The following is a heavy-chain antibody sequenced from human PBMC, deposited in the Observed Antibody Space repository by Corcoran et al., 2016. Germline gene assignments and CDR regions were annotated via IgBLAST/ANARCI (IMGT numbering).Heavy chain of an antibody. Sequence: EVQLVESGGGLVKPGGSLRLSCAASGFTFSNAWMNWVRQAPGKGLEWVGRIKSKTDGGTTAYAAPGKVRFTSSRDDSKNTLYLQMNSLKTEDTAVYYCTTGAPRRWQHTPSIDYWGQGTLVTVSS. CDR3: TTGAPRRWQHTPSIDY. V-gene: IGHV3-15*07. D-gene: IGHD6-13*01. CDR2: IKSKTDGGTT. J-gene: IGHJ4*02. CDR1: GFTFSNAW.